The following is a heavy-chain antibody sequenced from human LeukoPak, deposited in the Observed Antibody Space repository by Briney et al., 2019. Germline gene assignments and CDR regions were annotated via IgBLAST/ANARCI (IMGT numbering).Heavy chain of an antibody. CDR1: GFTFSSYA. CDR2: ISGSGGST. D-gene: IGHD2-2*01. Sequence: GGSLRLSCAASGFTFSSYAMSWVRQAPGKGLEWVSAISGSGGSTYYADSVKGRFTISRDNSKNTLYLQMNSLRPDDTAVYYCAKVGGYCSSTSCLHYGMDVWGQGTTVTVSS. J-gene: IGHJ6*02. V-gene: IGHV3-23*01. CDR3: AKVGGYCSSTSCLHYGMDV.